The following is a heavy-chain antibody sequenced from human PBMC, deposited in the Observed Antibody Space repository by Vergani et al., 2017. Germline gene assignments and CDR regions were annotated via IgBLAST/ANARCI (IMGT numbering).Heavy chain of an antibody. CDR3: ARDRGDWRYSRYFYNYYMDV. D-gene: IGHD2-8*02. CDR1: GFTFGDHG. J-gene: IGHJ6*03. CDR2: ISYDGTNK. V-gene: IGHV3-30-3*01. Sequence: QVQLVESGGGVVQPGRSLRLSCAASGFTFGDHGIHWVRRAPGKGLEWVALISYDGTNKYYTNSVRGRFTISRDNSESTLFLQMNSLRVEDMAVYYCARDRGDWRYSRYFYNYYMDVWGKGP.